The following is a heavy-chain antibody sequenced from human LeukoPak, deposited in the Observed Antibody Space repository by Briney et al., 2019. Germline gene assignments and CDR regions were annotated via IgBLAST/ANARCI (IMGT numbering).Heavy chain of an antibody. Sequence: SVKVFCKASGGTFSSYAISWVRQAPGQGLEWMGGIIPIFGTANYAQKFQGRVTITADESTSTAYMELSSLRSEDTAVYYCARREVVVVPAAPPDYYGVDVWGKGTTVTVSS. CDR1: GGTFSSYA. J-gene: IGHJ6*04. CDR3: ARREVVVVPAAPPDYYGVDV. D-gene: IGHD2-2*01. V-gene: IGHV1-69*01. CDR2: IIPIFGTA.